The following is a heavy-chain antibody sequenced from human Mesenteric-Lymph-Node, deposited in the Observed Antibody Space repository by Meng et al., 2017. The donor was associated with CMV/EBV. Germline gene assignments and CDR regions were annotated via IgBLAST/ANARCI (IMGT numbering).Heavy chain of an antibody. CDR3: ARTEYDFWSGYSIGAVDY. CDR1: SISSGDYY. CDR2: IYYSGST. J-gene: IGHJ4*02. D-gene: IGHD3-3*01. V-gene: IGHV4-30-4*08. Sequence: SISSGDYYWSWIRQPPGKGLEWIGYIYYSGSTYYNPSLKSRVTISVDTSKNQFSLKLSSVTAADTAVYYCARTEYDFWSGYSIGAVDYWGQGTLVTVSS.